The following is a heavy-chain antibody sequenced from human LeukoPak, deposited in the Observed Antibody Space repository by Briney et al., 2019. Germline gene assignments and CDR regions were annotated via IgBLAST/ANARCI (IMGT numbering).Heavy chain of an antibody. CDR3: ARVRGYSYGYALGEFDY. CDR2: IIPIFGTA. V-gene: IGHV1-69*13. J-gene: IGHJ4*02. CDR1: GGTFSSYA. Sequence: ASVKVSCKASGGTFSSYAISWVRQAPGQGLEWMGGIIPIFGTANYAQKFQGRLTITADESTSTVYMELSSLRSEDTAVYYCARVRGYSYGYALGEFDYWGQGTLVTVSS. D-gene: IGHD5-18*01.